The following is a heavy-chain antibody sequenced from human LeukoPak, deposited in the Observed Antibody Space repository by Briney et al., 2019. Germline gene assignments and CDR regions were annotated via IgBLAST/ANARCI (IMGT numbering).Heavy chain of an antibody. CDR2: LGTAGDT. J-gene: IGHJ4*02. V-gene: IGHV3-13*01. Sequence: GGSLRLSCAASGFTLSNHAMHWVRQPAGEGLEWVSALGTAGDTFYPGSVKGRFTISRDNAKKSLFLQMNSLRAEDTAIYYCARQSTPHGNFDYWGQGTLVTVSS. CDR1: GFTLSNHA. CDR3: ARQSTPHGNFDY. D-gene: IGHD5-24*01.